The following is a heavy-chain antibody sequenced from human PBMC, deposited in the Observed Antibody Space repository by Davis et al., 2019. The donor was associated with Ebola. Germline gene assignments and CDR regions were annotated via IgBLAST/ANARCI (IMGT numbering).Heavy chain of an antibody. J-gene: IGHJ6*02. Sequence: MPGGSLRLSCTVSGGSISSSSYYWGWIRQPPGKGLEWIGYIYYSGSTNYNPSLKSRVTISVDTSKNQFSLKLSSVTAADTAVYYCARVGAIAAAGAYYYYYGMDVWGQGTTVTVSS. CDR3: ARVGAIAAAGAYYYYYGMDV. CDR1: GGSISSSSYY. V-gene: IGHV4-61*05. D-gene: IGHD6-13*01. CDR2: IYYSGST.